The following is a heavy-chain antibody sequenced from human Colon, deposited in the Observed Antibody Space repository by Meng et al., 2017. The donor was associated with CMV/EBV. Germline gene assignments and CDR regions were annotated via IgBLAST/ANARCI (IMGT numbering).Heavy chain of an antibody. J-gene: IGHJ4*02. Sequence: GGSLRLSCAASGFTFSSYAMHWVRQAPGKGLEWVSGISASATGSYHADSVKGRFTISRDNSKNALYLEMNSLRAEDTAKYFCAKASFYYASGSSFDFWGQGTVVTVSS. CDR1: GFTFSSYA. D-gene: IGHD3-10*01. V-gene: IGHV3-23*01. CDR3: AKASFYYASGSSFDF. CDR2: ISASATGS.